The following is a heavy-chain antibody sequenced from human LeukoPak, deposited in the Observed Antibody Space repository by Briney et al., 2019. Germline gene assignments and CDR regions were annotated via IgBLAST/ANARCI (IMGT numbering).Heavy chain of an antibody. CDR2: ISFDGSEA. V-gene: IGHV3-30-3*01. Sequence: GGSLRLSCTASGFTFRNYAMHWVRQTPGKGLEWVAVISFDGSEAFYADSVRGRFTISRDNAKNTLYLQMNSLRAEDTAVYYCAKDLRFLEWITPFARDAFDIWGQGTMVTVSS. CDR1: GFTFRNYA. D-gene: IGHD3-3*01. J-gene: IGHJ3*02. CDR3: AKDLRFLEWITPFARDAFDI.